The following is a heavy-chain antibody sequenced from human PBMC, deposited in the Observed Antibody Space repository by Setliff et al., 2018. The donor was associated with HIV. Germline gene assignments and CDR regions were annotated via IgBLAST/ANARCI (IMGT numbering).Heavy chain of an antibody. D-gene: IGHD4-17*01. CDR3: ARSTTAD. Sequence: ASVKVSCKASGYTFTDYYMHWVRQAPGHGLEWVGWIYPNTGGTNYAQKFQGRVTMTRDTSISTAYMELSRLRSDDTALYYCARSTTADWGQGTMVTVSS. V-gene: IGHV1-2*02. J-gene: IGHJ4*02. CDR2: IYPNTGGT. CDR1: GYTFTDYY.